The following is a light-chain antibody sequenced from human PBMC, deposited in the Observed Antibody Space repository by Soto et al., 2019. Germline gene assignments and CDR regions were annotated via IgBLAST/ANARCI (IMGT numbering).Light chain of an antibody. CDR3: QQSYSTPPWT. CDR1: QSIISY. J-gene: IGKJ1*01. Sequence: DIQMTQSPSSLSASLGDRVTITCRASQSIISYLNWYQQKPGKAPKLLFYAASSLQSGVPSRFSGSGSGTDFTLTISSLQPEDFATYYCQQSYSTPPWTFGQGTKVDIK. V-gene: IGKV1-39*01. CDR2: AAS.